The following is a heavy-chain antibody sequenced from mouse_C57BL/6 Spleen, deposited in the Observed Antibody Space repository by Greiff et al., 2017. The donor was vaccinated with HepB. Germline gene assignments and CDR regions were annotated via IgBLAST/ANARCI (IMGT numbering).Heavy chain of an antibody. V-gene: IGHV1-82*01. CDR1: GYAFSSSW. J-gene: IGHJ4*01. CDR2: IYPGDGDT. D-gene: IGHD1-1*01. Sequence: QVQLQQSGPELVKPGASVKISCKASGYAFSSSWMNWVKQRPGKGLEWIGRIYPGDGDTNYNGKFKGKATLTADKSSSTAYMQLSSLTSEDSAVYFCARPIITTVSLDYWGQGTSVTVSS. CDR3: ARPIITTVSLDY.